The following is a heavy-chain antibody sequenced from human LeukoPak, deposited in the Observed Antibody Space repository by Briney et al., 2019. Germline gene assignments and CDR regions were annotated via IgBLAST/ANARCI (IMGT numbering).Heavy chain of an antibody. J-gene: IGHJ5*02. CDR3: ARSPYYDFWSGYSNWFDP. CDR1: GFTFSSYA. CDR2: ISGSGGST. Sequence: GGSLRLSCAASGFTFSSYAMSWVRQAPGKGQEWVSAISGSGGSTYYADSVKGRFTISRDNSKNTLYLQMNSLRAEDTAVYYCARSPYYDFWSGYSNWFDPWGQGTLVTVSS. V-gene: IGHV3-23*01. D-gene: IGHD3-3*01.